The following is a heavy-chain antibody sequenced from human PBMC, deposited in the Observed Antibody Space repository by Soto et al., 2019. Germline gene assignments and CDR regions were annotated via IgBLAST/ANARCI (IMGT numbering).Heavy chain of an antibody. D-gene: IGHD6-6*01. V-gene: IGHV4-31*03. Sequence: QVQLQESGPGLVKPSQTLSLTCTVSGGSMSSGGYYWSWIRQHPGKGLEWIGYIYYSGSTYYNPSLESRVTISVDTTKNQFSLKLSSVTAADTAVYYCARDLPSSWYSSSSPARYGMDVWGQGTTVTVSS. CDR3: ARDLPSSWYSSSSPARYGMDV. CDR2: IYYSGST. J-gene: IGHJ6*02. CDR1: GGSMSSGGYY.